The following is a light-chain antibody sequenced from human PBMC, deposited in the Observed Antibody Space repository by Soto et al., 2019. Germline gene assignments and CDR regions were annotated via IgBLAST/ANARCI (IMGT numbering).Light chain of an antibody. CDR1: QSVLYSSNNKNY. CDR3: QQYYSTPRT. J-gene: IGKJ1*01. V-gene: IGKV4-1*01. CDR2: WAS. Sequence: DIVMTQSPDSLAVSLGERATINCKSSQSVLYSSNNKNYLAWYQQKPGQPPKLLIYWASTRESGVPDRFSGSGSGTDSTLTISSLQDEDVAFYYCQQYYSTPRTFGQGTKLEIK.